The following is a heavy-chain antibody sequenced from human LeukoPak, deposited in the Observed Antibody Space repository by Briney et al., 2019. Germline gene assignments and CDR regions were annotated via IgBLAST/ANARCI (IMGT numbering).Heavy chain of an antibody. V-gene: IGHV4-59*01. CDR1: GGSISSYY. CDR3: ARDTSSSRLGYYMDV. J-gene: IGHJ6*03. Sequence: SEALSLTCTVPGGSISSYYWSWIRQPPGKGLEWIGYIYYSGSTNYNPSLKSRVTISVDTSKNQFSLKLSSVTAADTAVYYCARDTSSSRLGYYMDVWGKGTTVTVSS. D-gene: IGHD6-6*01. CDR2: IYYSGST.